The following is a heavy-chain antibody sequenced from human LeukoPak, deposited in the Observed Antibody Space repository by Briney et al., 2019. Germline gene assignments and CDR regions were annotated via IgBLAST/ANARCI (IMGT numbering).Heavy chain of an antibody. V-gene: IGHV1-46*01. CDR2: INPSSGAT. CDR3: ARGGYYDILTSYYYFDY. D-gene: IGHD3-9*01. CDR1: GHTFTSYY. Sequence: ASVKLSCKSSGHTFTSYYIHWVRQAPGQGLEWMGIINPSSGATNNGQKLQGRVTMTTDASTSTAYMELRSLRSDDTAVYYCARGGYYDILTSYYYFDYWGQGTLVTVSS. J-gene: IGHJ4*02.